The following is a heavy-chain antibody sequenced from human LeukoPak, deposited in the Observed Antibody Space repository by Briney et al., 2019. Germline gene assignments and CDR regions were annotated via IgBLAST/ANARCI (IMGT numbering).Heavy chain of an antibody. J-gene: IGHJ4*02. CDR2: IYPGDSDT. CDR1: GYSFTSYW. V-gene: IGHV5-51*01. CDR3: ARHGLWFGELSPPGY. Sequence: LGESLKISCKGSGYSFTSYWIGWVRQMPGKGLEWMGIIYPGDSDTRYSPSFQGQVTISADKSISTAYLQWSSLKASDTAMYYCARHGLWFGELSPPGYWGQGTLVTVSS. D-gene: IGHD3-10*01.